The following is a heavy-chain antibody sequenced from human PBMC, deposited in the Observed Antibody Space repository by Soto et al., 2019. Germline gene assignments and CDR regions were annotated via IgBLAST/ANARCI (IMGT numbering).Heavy chain of an antibody. Sequence: VQLLEYGGGLLQPGGSLRLSCAASGFTFSSYAMSWVRQAPGQGLDWVSTIPGRGGNTYYADSVKGRFTITSDNSKNTQCLKVNSLRAEDTAVQYRAKEVRPDGGPKGPDTDDIWGQGRMVTVYS. V-gene: IGHV3-23*01. CDR3: AKEVRPDGGPKGPDTDDI. D-gene: IGHD2-21*01. CDR1: GFTFSSYA. J-gene: IGHJ3*02. CDR2: IPGRGGNT.